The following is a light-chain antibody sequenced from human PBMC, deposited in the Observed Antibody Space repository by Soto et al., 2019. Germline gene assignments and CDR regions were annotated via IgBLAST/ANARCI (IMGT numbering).Light chain of an antibody. CDR2: WAS. V-gene: IGKV4-1*01. J-gene: IGKJ2*01. CDR3: QQYYSTPYT. Sequence: DIVMTQSPDSLAVSLGERATINCKSSQSVLYSSNNKNYLAWYQQKPGQPPKLLIYWASTRESGVPDRFSGSESGTDSTHTISSLQAEDVAVYYCQQYYSTPYTLGQGTKLEIK. CDR1: QSVLYSSNNKNY.